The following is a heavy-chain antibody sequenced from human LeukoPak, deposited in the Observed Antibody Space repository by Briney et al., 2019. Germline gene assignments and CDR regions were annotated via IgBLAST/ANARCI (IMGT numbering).Heavy chain of an antibody. V-gene: IGHV5-51*01. CDR1: GYNFPIYW. Sequence: GESLKISCQGSGYNFPIYWIGWVRQMPGQGLEWMGIIYLDDSNTIYGPSFQGQVTISADKSINTAYLEWSSLKASDTSIYYCATLRTPGGWYDAFDIWGQGTVVTVSS. CDR3: ATLRTPGGWYDAFDI. J-gene: IGHJ3*02. CDR2: IYLDDSNT. D-gene: IGHD6-19*01.